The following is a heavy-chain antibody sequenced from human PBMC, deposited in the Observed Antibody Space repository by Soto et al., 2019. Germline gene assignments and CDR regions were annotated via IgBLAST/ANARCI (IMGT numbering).Heavy chain of an antibody. D-gene: IGHD1-26*01. J-gene: IGHJ5*02. CDR3: ARLLVGASRGGWFDH. V-gene: IGHV4-61*01. Sequence: SETLSLTCTVSGFSVSSDNYYWGWIRQPPGKGREWIGYIYDSGSTNSNPSLKSRVTMSVDTAKNQFSLKLTSVTAADTAVYYCARLLVGASRGGWFDHWGQGTLVTVSS. CDR1: GFSVSSDNYY. CDR2: IYDSGST.